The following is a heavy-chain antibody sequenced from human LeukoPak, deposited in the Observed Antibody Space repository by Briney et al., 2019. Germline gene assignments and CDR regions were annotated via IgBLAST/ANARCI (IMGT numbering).Heavy chain of an antibody. D-gene: IGHD2-8*02. CDR1: GGSISSGSYY. V-gene: IGHV4-61*02. Sequence: PSETLSLTCTVSGGSISSGSYYWSWIRQPAGKGLEWIGRIYTSGSTNYNPSLKSRVTISVDTSKNQFSLKLSSVTAADTAVYYCAREYWGTLDYWGQGTLVTVSS. CDR3: AREYWGTLDY. J-gene: IGHJ4*02. CDR2: IYTSGST.